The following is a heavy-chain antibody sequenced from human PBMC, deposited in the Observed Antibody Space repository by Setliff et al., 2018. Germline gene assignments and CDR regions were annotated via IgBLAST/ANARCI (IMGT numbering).Heavy chain of an antibody. Sequence: ASVKVSCKASGYTFTNYGISWVRQAPGQGLEWMGWISAGNGDTKYSQDFQGRVTITRDTSASTAYMDLSSLRSDDMAVYYCARGRPTANPYYYYYMDVWGKGTTVTVSS. CDR1: GYTFTNYG. D-gene: IGHD4-4*01. V-gene: IGHV1-18*03. CDR2: ISAGNGDT. CDR3: ARGRPTANPYYYYYMDV. J-gene: IGHJ6*03.